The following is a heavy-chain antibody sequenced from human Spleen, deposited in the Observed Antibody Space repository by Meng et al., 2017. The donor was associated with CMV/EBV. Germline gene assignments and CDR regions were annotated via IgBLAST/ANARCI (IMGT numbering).Heavy chain of an antibody. CDR2: IYHSGGT. Sequence: GSGPGLWNPSGTLSLTCAVSGGAISISTWWSWGRQPPGKGLEWIGEIYHSGGTNYNPSLRGRVTISLDKSKNQFSPTLRSVTAADTAVYYCARDPYATGWAGWGQGTLVTVSS. CDR1: GGAISISTW. CDR3: ARDPYATGWAG. D-gene: IGHD6-19*01. J-gene: IGHJ4*02. V-gene: IGHV4-4*02.